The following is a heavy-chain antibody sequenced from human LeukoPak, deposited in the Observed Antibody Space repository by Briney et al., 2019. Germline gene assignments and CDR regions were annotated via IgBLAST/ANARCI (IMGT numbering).Heavy chain of an antibody. Sequence: PGGSLRLSCAASGFTFNNYSMNWVRQAPGKGLEWVSSISSSSNYIYYADSVKGRFTISRDNAKNSLYLQMNSLRAEDTAVYYCATSTLILRLIFDYWGQGTLVTVSS. CDR1: GFTFNNYS. V-gene: IGHV3-21*01. D-gene: IGHD4-17*01. CDR2: ISSSSNYI. CDR3: ATSTLILRLIFDY. J-gene: IGHJ4*02.